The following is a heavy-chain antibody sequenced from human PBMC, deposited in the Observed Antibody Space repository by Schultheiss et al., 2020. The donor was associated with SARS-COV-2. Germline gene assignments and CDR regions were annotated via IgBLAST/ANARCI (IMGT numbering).Heavy chain of an antibody. CDR3: AKDPSFDIVVVPAAEWDY. D-gene: IGHD2-2*01. V-gene: IGHV3-73*01. CDR2: IRSKANSYAT. Sequence: GGSLRLSCAASGFTFSNAWMSWVRQAPGKGLEWVGRIRSKANSYATAYAASVKGRFTISRDNSKNTLYLQMNSLRAEDTAVYYCAKDPSFDIVVVPAAEWDYWGPGTLVTVSS. J-gene: IGHJ4*02. CDR1: GFTFSNAW.